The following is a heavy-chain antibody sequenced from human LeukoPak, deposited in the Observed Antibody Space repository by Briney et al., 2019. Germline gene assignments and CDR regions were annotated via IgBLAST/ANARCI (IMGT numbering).Heavy chain of an antibody. V-gene: IGHV3-21*01. CDR2: ISSSSSYI. Sequence: GGSLRLSCAASGFTFSSYSMNWVRQAPGKGLEWVSSISSSSSYIYYADSVKGRFTISRDNAKNSLYLQMNSLGAEDTAVYYCARDPAPMDSGYYYYYYMDVWGKGTTVTVSS. CDR1: GFTFSSYS. J-gene: IGHJ6*03. CDR3: ARDPAPMDSGYYYYYYMDV. D-gene: IGHD6-19*01.